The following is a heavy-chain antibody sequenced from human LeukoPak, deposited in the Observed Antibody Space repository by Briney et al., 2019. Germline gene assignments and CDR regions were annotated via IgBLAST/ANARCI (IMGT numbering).Heavy chain of an antibody. CDR3: ARDPRYSRSGYFDS. Sequence: GGSLRLSCAASGVIVSNNYMSWVRQAPGKGLEWITVIYSGGSTYYADSVKGRFTISRDNSKNTLYLQMNSLTAEDTAVYYCARDPRYSRSGYFDSWGHGTLVTGSS. CDR2: IYSGGST. D-gene: IGHD3-3*01. V-gene: IGHV3-53*01. CDR1: GVIVSNNY. J-gene: IGHJ4*01.